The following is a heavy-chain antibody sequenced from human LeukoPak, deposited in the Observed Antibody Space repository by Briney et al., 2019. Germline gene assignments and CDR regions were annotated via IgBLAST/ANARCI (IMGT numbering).Heavy chain of an antibody. J-gene: IGHJ4*02. Sequence: SETLSLTCIVSGVSIGSFHWSWIRQPAGKGLEWIGRIHTSGTTNYNPSLESRVTMSVDTSKNQFSLNLSSVTAADTAVYYCARDGYYDTSGYSCFDYWGQGTLVTVSA. CDR3: ARDGYYDTSGYSCFDY. V-gene: IGHV4-4*07. CDR1: GVSIGSFH. D-gene: IGHD3-22*01. CDR2: IHTSGTT.